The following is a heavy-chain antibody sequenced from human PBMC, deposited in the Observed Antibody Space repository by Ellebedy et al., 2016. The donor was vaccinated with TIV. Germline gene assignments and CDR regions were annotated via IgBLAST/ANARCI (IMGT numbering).Heavy chain of an antibody. J-gene: IGHJ4*02. CDR3: ARVRDGYNYYDY. V-gene: IGHV1-8*01. D-gene: IGHD5-24*01. Sequence: ASVKVSXXASGYTFTSYDINWVRQATGQGLEWMGWMNPNSGNTGYAQKFQGRVTMTRDTSTSTVYMELSSLRSEDTAVYYCARVRDGYNYYDYWGQGTLVTVSS. CDR1: GYTFTSYD. CDR2: MNPNSGNT.